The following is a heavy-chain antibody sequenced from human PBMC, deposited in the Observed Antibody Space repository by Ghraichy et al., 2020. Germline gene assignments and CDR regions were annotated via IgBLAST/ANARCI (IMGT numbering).Heavy chain of an antibody. J-gene: IGHJ4*02. D-gene: IGHD3-10*01. CDR1: GGTFSSYA. CDR3: ARDLDYYGSGSYLGNDY. Sequence: VKVSCKASGGTFSSYAISWVRQAPGQGLEWMGGIIPILGIANYAQKFQGRVTITADKSTSTAYMELSSLRSEDTAVYYCARDLDYYGSGSYLGNDYWGQGTLVTVSS. V-gene: IGHV1-69*10. CDR2: IIPILGIA.